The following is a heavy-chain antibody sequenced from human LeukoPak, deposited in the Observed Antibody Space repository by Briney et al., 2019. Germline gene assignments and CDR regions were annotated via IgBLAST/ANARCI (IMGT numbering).Heavy chain of an antibody. CDR3: ARTLTNYYGRYDYYSNWFDP. CDR2: IYYSGSA. CDR1: GASFSTFY. J-gene: IGHJ5*02. Sequence: SETLSLTCTVSGASFSTFYWSRIRQPPGKGLEWIGYIYYSGSANYNPSLKSRVTISVDTSKNQFSLRLTSVTAADTALYFCARTLTNYYGRYDYYSNWFDPWGQGTLVTVSS. V-gene: IGHV4-59*01. D-gene: IGHD3-22*01.